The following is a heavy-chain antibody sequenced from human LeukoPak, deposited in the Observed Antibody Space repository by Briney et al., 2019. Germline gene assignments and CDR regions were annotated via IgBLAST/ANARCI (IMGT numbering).Heavy chain of an antibody. J-gene: IGHJ4*02. Sequence: ASVKVSCKASGYTFPSYFMHWVRQAPGQGLEWMGIINPTGGSTTYAQKFQGRVTMTRDTSTSTVYMELNSLRAEDTAVYYCARDIYDYGDYGASDYWGQGTLVTVSS. CDR3: ARDIYDYGDYGASDY. CDR2: INPTGGST. V-gene: IGHV1-46*01. CDR1: GYTFPSYF. D-gene: IGHD4-17*01.